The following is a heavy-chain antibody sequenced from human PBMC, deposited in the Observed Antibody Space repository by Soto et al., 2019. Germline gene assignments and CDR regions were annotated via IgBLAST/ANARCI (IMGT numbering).Heavy chain of an antibody. D-gene: IGHD6-13*01. V-gene: IGHV3-23*01. CDR1: GFTFSSYG. J-gene: IGHJ4*02. CDR3: AKEGRYISSRGYFDY. Sequence: EVQLLESGGGLVQPGGSLRLSCAASGFTFSSYGMSWVRQAPGKGLEWVSGISGSGGSTYYADSVKGRFTISRDNPKNTLYLQMNSLRAEDTAVYYCAKEGRYISSRGYFDYWGQGTLVPVSS. CDR2: ISGSGGST.